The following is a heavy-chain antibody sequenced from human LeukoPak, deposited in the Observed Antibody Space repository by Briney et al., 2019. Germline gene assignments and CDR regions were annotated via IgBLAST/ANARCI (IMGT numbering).Heavy chain of an antibody. CDR2: ISSYNDNT. V-gene: IGHV1-18*01. CDR1: GYTFSNYG. CDR3: ARTLPFNYYDSSGFNLPPPLDY. Sequence: ASVKVSCKASGYTFSNYGISWVRQAPGQGLEWMGWISSYNDNTNYAQKLQGRVTMTTDTSTSTAYMELRSLRSDDTAVYYCARTLPFNYYDSSGFNLPPPLDYWGQGTLVTVSS. J-gene: IGHJ4*02. D-gene: IGHD3-22*01.